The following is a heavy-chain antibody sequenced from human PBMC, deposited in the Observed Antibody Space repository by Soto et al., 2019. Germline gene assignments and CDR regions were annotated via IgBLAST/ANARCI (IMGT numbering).Heavy chain of an antibody. CDR3: SKDTQGRMDV. V-gene: IGHV3-43*01. J-gene: IGHJ6*02. Sequence: EVQLVESGGVVVQPGGSLRLSCAASGFTFDDYTMHWVRQAPGKGLEWVSLISWDGGSTYYADSVKGRFTISRDNSKNSLYLQMNSLRSEDTALYYCSKDTQGRMDVRGQGTTVTVSS. CDR2: ISWDGGST. CDR1: GFTFDDYT.